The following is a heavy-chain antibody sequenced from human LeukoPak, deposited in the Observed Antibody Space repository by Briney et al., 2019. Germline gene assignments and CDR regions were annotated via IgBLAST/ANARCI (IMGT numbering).Heavy chain of an antibody. J-gene: IGHJ3*02. V-gene: IGHV3-21*01. CDR2: ISSSSSYI. CDR1: GFTFSSYS. Sequence: GGSLRLSCAASGFTFSSYSMNWVRQAPGKGLEWVSSISSSSSYIYYADSVKGRFTISRDNSKNTLYLQMNSLRAEDTAVYYCARDMDPGASAFDIWGQGTTVTVSS. D-gene: IGHD3-10*01. CDR3: ARDMDPGASAFDI.